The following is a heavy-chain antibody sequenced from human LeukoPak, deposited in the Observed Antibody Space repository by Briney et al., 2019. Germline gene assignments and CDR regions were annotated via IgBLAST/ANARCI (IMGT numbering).Heavy chain of an antibody. CDR1: GFTFSNDD. J-gene: IGHJ4*02. Sequence: GGSLRLSCAASGFTFSNDDLNWARQAPGKGLEWVSGISGDGGRTHYAGSVQGRFTISRDNSKNTLSLQMNSLRAEDTAVYYCAKVNWCGASCADAWGQGTLVTVSS. CDR3: AKVNWCGASCADA. CDR2: ISGDGGRT. D-gene: IGHD2-15*01. V-gene: IGHV3-23*01.